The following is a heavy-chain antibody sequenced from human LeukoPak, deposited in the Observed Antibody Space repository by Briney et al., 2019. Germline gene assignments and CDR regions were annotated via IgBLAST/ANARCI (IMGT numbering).Heavy chain of an antibody. J-gene: IGHJ5*02. CDR3: ARLQYCSGTSCYWFDP. CDR2: IYYSGST. CDR1: GGSIRSSYYY. V-gene: IGHV4-61*01. Sequence: SETLSLTCTVSGGSIRSSYYYWSWIRQPPGKGLEWIGYIYYSGSTNYNPSLKSRVTISVDTSKNQFSLKLSSVTAADTAVYYCARLQYCSGTSCYWFDPWGQGTLVTVSS. D-gene: IGHD2-2*01.